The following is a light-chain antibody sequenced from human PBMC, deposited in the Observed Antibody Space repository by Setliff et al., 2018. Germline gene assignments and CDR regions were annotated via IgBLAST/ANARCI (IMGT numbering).Light chain of an antibody. Sequence: NFMLTQPHSVSESPGKTVTISCARSSGSIAGNYVQWYQQRPGSSPTTVMYEDNQRPSGVPDRFSGSIDSSSNSSSLTISGLKTEDEADYYCQSFNSSNVVFGGGTKVTVL. V-gene: IGLV6-57*01. CDR1: SGSIAGNY. CDR3: QSFNSSNVV. CDR2: EDN. J-gene: IGLJ2*01.